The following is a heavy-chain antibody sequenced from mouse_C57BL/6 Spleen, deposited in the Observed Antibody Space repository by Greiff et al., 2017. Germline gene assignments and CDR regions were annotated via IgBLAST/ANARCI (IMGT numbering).Heavy chain of an antibody. CDR2: ISDDGSN. V-gene: IGHV3-6*01. D-gene: IGHD1-1*01. J-gene: IGHJ1*03. CDR3: ARDYYGSSYDWYFGV. CDR1: GYSITSGYY. Sequence: VQLQQSGPGLVKPSQSLSLSCSVTGYSITSGYYWNWIRQFPGNKLEWMGYISDDGSNNYNPSLKNLISITRDTSKNQFFLKLNSVTTEDTATYYCARDYYGSSYDWYFGVWGTGTTVTGSS.